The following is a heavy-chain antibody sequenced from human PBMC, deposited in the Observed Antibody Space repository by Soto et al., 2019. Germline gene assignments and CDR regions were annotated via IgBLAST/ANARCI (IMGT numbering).Heavy chain of an antibody. Sequence: SETLSLTCTVSGGSINNYYWNWIRQPPGKGLEWIGYVSYSGRTNYNPSLKSRVNMLVDKSKNQFSLNLTSVTAADTAVYYCARLQHTVVTDIDVWGKGTIVTVSA. CDR3: ARLQHTVVTDIDV. J-gene: IGHJ6*04. V-gene: IGHV4-59*03. CDR2: VSYSGRT. D-gene: IGHD2-21*02. CDR1: GGSINNYY.